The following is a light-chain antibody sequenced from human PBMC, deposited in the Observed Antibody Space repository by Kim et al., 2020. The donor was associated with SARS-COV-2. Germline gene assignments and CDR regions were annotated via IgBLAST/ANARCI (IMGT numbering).Light chain of an antibody. CDR1: ESVRSW. Sequence: DIQMTQSPSTLSASVGDRVTITCRASESVRSWLAWYQQKPGKPPRLLISQSSNLQSGVPSRFSGSGSGTEFTLTISSLQPDDFATYYCQQYQDLWTFGQGTRVDIK. V-gene: IGKV1-5*03. CDR3: QQYQDLWT. CDR2: QSS. J-gene: IGKJ1*01.